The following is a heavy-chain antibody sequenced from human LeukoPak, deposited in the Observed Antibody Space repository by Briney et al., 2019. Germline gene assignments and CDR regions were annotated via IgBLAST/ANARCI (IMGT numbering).Heavy chain of an antibody. CDR3: ARGSSGGWFDY. J-gene: IGHJ4*02. D-gene: IGHD6-19*01. Sequence: PSETLSLTCAVYGGSFSGYYWSWIRQPPGKGLEWIGEINHSGSTNYNPSLKSRVTISVDTSKNQFSLKLSSVTAADTAVYYCARGSSGGWFDYWGQGTLVTVSS. CDR2: INHSGST. CDR1: GGSFSGYY. V-gene: IGHV4-34*01.